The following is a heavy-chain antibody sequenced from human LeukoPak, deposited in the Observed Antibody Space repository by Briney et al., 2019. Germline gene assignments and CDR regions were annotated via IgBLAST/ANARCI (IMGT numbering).Heavy chain of an antibody. Sequence: GASVKVSCKAFGYTFTGYYLHWVRQAPGQGLEWMGWIDPNSGGTNYAQTFQGRVTMTRGTSISTAYMELSRLRSDDTAVYYCARDPSTRYYTDYWGQGTLVTVSS. CDR3: ARDPSTRYYTDY. D-gene: IGHD2-2*01. CDR2: IDPNSGGT. J-gene: IGHJ4*02. CDR1: GYTFTGYY. V-gene: IGHV1-2*02.